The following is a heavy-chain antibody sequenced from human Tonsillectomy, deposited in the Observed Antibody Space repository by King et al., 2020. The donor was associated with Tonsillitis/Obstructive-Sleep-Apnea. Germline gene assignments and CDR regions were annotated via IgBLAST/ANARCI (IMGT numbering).Heavy chain of an antibody. CDR3: ATHLVVVAASEGIYFQH. D-gene: IGHD2-15*01. Sequence: QLVQSGAEVKKPGSSVKVSCKASGGTFSSYAISWVRQAPGQGLEWMGGIIPIFGTANYAQKFQGRVTITADESTSTAYMELSSLRSEDTAVYYCATHLVVVAASEGIYFQHWGQGTLVTVSS. CDR1: GGTFSSYA. V-gene: IGHV1-69*12. CDR2: IIPIFGTA. J-gene: IGHJ1*01.